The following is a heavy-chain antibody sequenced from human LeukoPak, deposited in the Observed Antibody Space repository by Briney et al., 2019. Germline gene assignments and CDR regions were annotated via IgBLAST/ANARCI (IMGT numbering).Heavy chain of an antibody. J-gene: IGHJ6*03. CDR1: GHTFTSYD. Sequence: ASVKVSCKASGHTFTSYDINWVRQATGQGLEWMGWMNPNSGNTGYAQKFQGRVTMTRNTSISTAYMELSSLRSEDTAVYYCAREGEYYDSSGYYQYYYYYMDVWGKGTTVTVSS. CDR3: AREGEYYDSSGYYQYYYYYMDV. D-gene: IGHD3-22*01. V-gene: IGHV1-8*01. CDR2: MNPNSGNT.